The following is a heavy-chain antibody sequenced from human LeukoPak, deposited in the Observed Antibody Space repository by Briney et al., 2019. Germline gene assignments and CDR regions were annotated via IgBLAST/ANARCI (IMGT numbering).Heavy chain of an antibody. CDR1: GFTFSSYG. V-gene: IGHV3-33*01. Sequence: SGGSLRLSCAASGFTFSSYGMHWVRQAPGKGLEWVAVIWSDGSKKYYVYSVKGRFTISRDNSKNTLYVQMNNLRAEDTAIYYCARDRYNSGIGYFEYWGQGTLVTVSS. J-gene: IGHJ4*02. CDR2: IWSDGSKK. D-gene: IGHD6-19*01. CDR3: ARDRYNSGIGYFEY.